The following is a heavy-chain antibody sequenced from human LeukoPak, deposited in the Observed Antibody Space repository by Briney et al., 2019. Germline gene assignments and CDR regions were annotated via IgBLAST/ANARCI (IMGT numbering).Heavy chain of an antibody. CDR2: ISTDGSGT. Sequence: GGSLRLSCAASGFTFSDYAMHWVRQAPGKRLEYVSAISTDGSGTYYADSVKGRFTISRDNSKNTLYLQMGSLRDEDMAVYYCAKGYSSGWYFFDNWGQGILVTVSS. D-gene: IGHD6-19*01. CDR3: AKGYSSGWYFFDN. V-gene: IGHV3-64*02. CDR1: GFTFSDYA. J-gene: IGHJ4*02.